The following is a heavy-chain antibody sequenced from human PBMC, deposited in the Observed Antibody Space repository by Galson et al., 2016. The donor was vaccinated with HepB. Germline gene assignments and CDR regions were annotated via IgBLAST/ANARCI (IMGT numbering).Heavy chain of an antibody. V-gene: IGHV2-70*04. CDR3: VRTYNNPNWFDP. Sequence: PALVKPTQTLTLTCTFSGFSLSTSGIRVSWIRQPPGKALEWLARIDWDDDKFYSTSLKTRLTISKDTSKNQEVLTMTNMDPVDTATYYCVRTYNNPNWFDPWGQGTLVTVSS. J-gene: IGHJ5*02. CDR2: IDWDDDK. CDR1: GFSLSTSGIR. D-gene: IGHD1-14*01.